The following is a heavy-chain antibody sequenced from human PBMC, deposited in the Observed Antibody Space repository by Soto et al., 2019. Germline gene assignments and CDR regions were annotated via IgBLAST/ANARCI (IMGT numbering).Heavy chain of an antibody. D-gene: IGHD1-1*01. V-gene: IGHV3-43*01. CDR3: AKGYGPAYYYYGMDV. CDR2: ISWDGGST. CDR1: GFTFDDYT. J-gene: IGHJ6*02. Sequence: GGSLRLSCAASGFTFDDYTMHWVRQAPGKGLEWVPLISWDGGSTYYADSVKGRFTISRDNSKNSLYLQMNSLRTEDTALYYCAKGYGPAYYYYGMDVWGQGTTVTVSS.